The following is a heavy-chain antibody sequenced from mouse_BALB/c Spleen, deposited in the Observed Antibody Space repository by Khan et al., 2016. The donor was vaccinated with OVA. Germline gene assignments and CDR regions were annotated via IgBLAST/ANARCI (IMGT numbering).Heavy chain of an antibody. CDR2: IWGDGST. D-gene: IGHD1-1*01. Sequence: QVQLQQSGPGLVAPSQSLYITCTVSGFSLTSYGVSWVRQPPGKGLEWLGVIWGDGSTNYHSALISRLSISKDNSKSQAFLQLNSLQTDDTATYYGATLTTDYCSMDDWGEGTSVTVSS. CDR3: ATLTTDYCSMDD. CDR1: GFSLTSYG. V-gene: IGHV2-3*01. J-gene: IGHJ4*01.